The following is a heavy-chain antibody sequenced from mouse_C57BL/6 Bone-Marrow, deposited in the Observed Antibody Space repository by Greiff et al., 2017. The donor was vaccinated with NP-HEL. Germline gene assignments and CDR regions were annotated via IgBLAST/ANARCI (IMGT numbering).Heavy chain of an antibody. V-gene: IGHV1-15*01. Sequence: QVQLQQSGAELVRPGASVTLSCKASGYTFTDYEMHWVKQTPVHGLEWIGAIDPETGGTAYNQKFKGKAILTADKSSSTAYMELRSLTSEDSAVYYCTSPSYYPPFADWGQGTLVTVSA. J-gene: IGHJ3*01. CDR3: TSPSYYPPFAD. D-gene: IGHD2-10*01. CDR1: GYTFTDYE. CDR2: IDPETGGT.